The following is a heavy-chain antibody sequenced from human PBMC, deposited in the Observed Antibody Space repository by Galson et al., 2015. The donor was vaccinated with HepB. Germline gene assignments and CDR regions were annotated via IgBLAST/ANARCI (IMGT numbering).Heavy chain of an antibody. J-gene: IGHJ4*02. D-gene: IGHD1-26*01. CDR1: GFTFSSYA. Sequence: SLRLSCAASGFTFSSYAMHWVRPAPGKGLEYVSAISSNGGSTYYADSVKGRFTISRDNSKNTLYLQMSSLRTEDTAVYYCVTELEVGRVDYWGQGTLVTVSS. CDR2: ISSNGGST. CDR3: VTELEVGRVDY. V-gene: IGHV3-64D*06.